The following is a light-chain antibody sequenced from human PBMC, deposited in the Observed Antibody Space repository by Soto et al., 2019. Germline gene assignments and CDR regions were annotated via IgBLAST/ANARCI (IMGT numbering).Light chain of an antibody. J-gene: IGLJ1*01. Sequence: QSVLTQPASVSGSPGQSITISCTGTSSDVGSYNFVSWYQQLPGKAPKLMIYEVSNRPSGVSNRFSGSKSGNTASLTISGLQAGDEADYYCSSYKTSSNYVFGSGTKVTLL. V-gene: IGLV2-14*01. CDR2: EVS. CDR1: SSDVGSYNF. CDR3: SSYKTSSNYV.